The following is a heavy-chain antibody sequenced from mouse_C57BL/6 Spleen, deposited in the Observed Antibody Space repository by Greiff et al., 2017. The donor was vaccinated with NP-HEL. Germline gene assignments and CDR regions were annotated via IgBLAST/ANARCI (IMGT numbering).Heavy chain of an antibody. CDR3: ARDYGSSSLDY. CDR2: IYPGDGDT. CDR1: GYAFSSSW. D-gene: IGHD1-1*01. Sequence: VQLQQSGPELVKPGASVKISCKASGYAFSSSWMNWVKQRPGKGLEWIGRIYPGDGDTNYNGKFKGKATLTADKSSSTAYMQLSSLTSEDSAVYCCARDYGSSSLDYWGQGTTLTVSS. V-gene: IGHV1-82*01. J-gene: IGHJ2*01.